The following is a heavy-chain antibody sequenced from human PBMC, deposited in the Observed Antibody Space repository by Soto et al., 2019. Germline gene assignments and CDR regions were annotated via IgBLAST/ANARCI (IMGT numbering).Heavy chain of an antibody. CDR2: IYYSGST. V-gene: IGHV4-39*01. CDR3: ARHIDGYNAFDI. D-gene: IGHD5-12*01. Sequence: TSEDLSLTCTVSGGSIRSSSYYWGWIRQPPGKGLEWIGSIYYSGSTYYNPSLKSRVTISVDTSKNQFSLKLSSVTAADTAVYYCARHIDGYNAFDIWGQGTMVTVSS. J-gene: IGHJ3*02. CDR1: GGSIRSSSYY.